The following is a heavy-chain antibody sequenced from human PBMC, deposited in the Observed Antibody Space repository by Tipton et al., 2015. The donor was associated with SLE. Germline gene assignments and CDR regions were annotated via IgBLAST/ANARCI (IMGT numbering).Heavy chain of an antibody. D-gene: IGHD3-16*01. J-gene: IGHJ4*02. Sequence: TLSLTCTVSGGSISSYYWSWIRQPPGKGLEWIGEINHSGSTNYNPSLKSRVTISVDTSKNQFSLKLSSVTAADTAVYYCARLWGAYYFDYWGQGTLVTVSS. V-gene: IGHV4-34*01. CDR3: ARLWGAYYFDY. CDR1: GGSISSYY. CDR2: INHSGST.